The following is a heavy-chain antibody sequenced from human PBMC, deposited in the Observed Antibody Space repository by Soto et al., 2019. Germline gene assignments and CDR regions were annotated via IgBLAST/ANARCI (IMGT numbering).Heavy chain of an antibody. V-gene: IGHV3-23*01. CDR2: LSGSGVST. D-gene: IGHD3-22*01. Sequence: EVQLLESGGGLVQPGGSLRLSCAASGFTFSSYAMTWVRQAPGKGLEWVSALSGSGVSTYYADSVKGRFTISRDNSKNTLYLQMNSQRAEDTAVYYCAKGGGSKDYYDTSGYYLYYYYAMDVWGQGHTVTVSS. J-gene: IGHJ6*02. CDR3: AKGGGSKDYYDTSGYYLYYYYAMDV. CDR1: GFTFSSYA.